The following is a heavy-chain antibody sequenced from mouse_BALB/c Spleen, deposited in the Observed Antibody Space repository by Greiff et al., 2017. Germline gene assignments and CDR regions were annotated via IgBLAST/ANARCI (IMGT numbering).Heavy chain of an antibody. D-gene: IGHD2-1*01. Sequence: DVKLVESGGGLVQPGGSRKLSCAASGFTFSSFGMHWVRQAPEKGLEWVAYISSGSSTIYYADTVKGRFTISRDNPKNTLFLQMTSLRSEDTAMYYCARERGNYVAWFAYWGQGTLVTVSA. CDR1: GFTFSSFG. CDR3: ARERGNYVAWFAY. V-gene: IGHV5-17*02. CDR2: ISSGSSTI. J-gene: IGHJ3*01.